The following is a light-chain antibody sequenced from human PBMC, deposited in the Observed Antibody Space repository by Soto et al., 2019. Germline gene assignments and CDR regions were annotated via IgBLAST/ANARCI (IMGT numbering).Light chain of an antibody. J-gene: IGKJ1*01. CDR2: DAS. V-gene: IGKV1-5*01. CDR3: QQYNSYSWA. CDR1: QSISIW. Sequence: DIKMIQTPSTLSASVGDRVTITRRASQSISIWLAWYQQKPGKAPKLLIYDASSLESGVPSRFSGSGSGTEFTLTISSLQPDDFATYYCQQYNSYSWAFGQGTKVDIK.